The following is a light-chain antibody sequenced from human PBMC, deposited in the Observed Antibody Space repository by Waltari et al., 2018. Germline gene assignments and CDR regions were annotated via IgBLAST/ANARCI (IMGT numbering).Light chain of an antibody. CDR1: NTDVGGSNF. Sequence: QSALSQPASVSGSPGQSITISCSGTNTDVGGSNFVSWYQQYPDKAPKVIIYVTDRPSGFSHRFSGSKFGTTASLTISGLQAEYEADYYCCSYTRSSTYVFGTGTKVTVL. CDR3: CSYTRSSTYV. J-gene: IGLJ1*01. CDR2: VT. V-gene: IGLV2-14*03.